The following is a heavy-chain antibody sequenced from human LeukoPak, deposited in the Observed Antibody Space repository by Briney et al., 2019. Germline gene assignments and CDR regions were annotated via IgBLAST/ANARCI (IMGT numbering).Heavy chain of an antibody. CDR2: INPNSGGT. J-gene: IGHJ3*02. Sequence: GASVKVSCKASGYTFTGYYIHWVRQAPGQGLEWMGWINPNSGGTNYAQKFQGRVTMTRDTSISTAYMELSRLRSDDTAVYYCARDDVVGGNLNDAFDIWGQGTMVTVSS. V-gene: IGHV1-2*02. CDR3: ARDDVVGGNLNDAFDI. CDR1: GYTFTGYY. D-gene: IGHD1-26*01.